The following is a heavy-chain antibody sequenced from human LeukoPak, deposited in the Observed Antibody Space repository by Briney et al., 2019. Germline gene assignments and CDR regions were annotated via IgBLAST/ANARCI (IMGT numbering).Heavy chain of an antibody. CDR3: AKSPVSSCRGSFCYPFDY. D-gene: IGHD2-15*01. V-gene: IGHV3-7*03. CDR2: LKQDGSEI. Sequence: PGGSLRLSCVDSGFTFSSHWMSWVRQAPGKGLEWVGNLKQDGSEIYYLDSVKGRFTISRDNSKNTLYPQMDSLRAEDTAVYFCAKSPVSSCRGSFCYPFDYWGQGNLVTVSS. J-gene: IGHJ4*02. CDR1: GFTFSSHW.